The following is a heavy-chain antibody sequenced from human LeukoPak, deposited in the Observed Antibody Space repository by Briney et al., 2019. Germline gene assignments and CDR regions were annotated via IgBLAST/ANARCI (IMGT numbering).Heavy chain of an antibody. J-gene: IGHJ3*02. CDR3: ARDPVPSSGYGPGDDAFDI. CDR2: INPNSGGT. D-gene: IGHD5-12*01. CDR1: GYTFTGYY. V-gene: IGHV1-2*02. Sequence: GASVKVSCKASGYTFTGYYMHWVRQAPGQGLEWMGWINPNSGGTNYAQRFQGRVTMTRDTSISTAYMELSRLRSDDTAVYYCARDPVPSSGYGPGDDAFDIWGQGTMVTVSS.